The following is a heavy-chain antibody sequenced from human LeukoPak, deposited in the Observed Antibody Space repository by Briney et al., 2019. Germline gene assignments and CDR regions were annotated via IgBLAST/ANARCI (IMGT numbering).Heavy chain of an antibody. CDR1: GFTFSSYA. CDR2: ISGSGGST. D-gene: IGHD1-1*01. CDR3: AKDSRYVVGQYFDY. V-gene: IGHV3-23*01. J-gene: IGHJ4*02. Sequence: GGSLRLSCAASGFTFSSYAMSWIRQAPGKGLEWVSAISGSGGSTYYADSVKGRFTISRDNSKNTLYLQMNSLRAEDTAVYYCAKDSRYVVGQYFDYWGQGTLVTVSS.